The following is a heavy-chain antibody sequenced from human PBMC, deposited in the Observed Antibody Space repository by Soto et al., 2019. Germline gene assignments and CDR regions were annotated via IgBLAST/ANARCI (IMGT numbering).Heavy chain of an antibody. J-gene: IGHJ5*02. CDR2: INHSGST. CDR3: ARHFSRWYSSGWYRGWFDP. D-gene: IGHD6-19*01. V-gene: IGHV4-34*01. Sequence: PSETLSLTCAVYGGSFSGYCWSWIRQPPGKGLEWIGEINHSGSTNYNPSLKSRVTISVDTSKNQFSLKLSSVTAADTAVYYCARHFSRWYSSGWYRGWFDPWGQGTLVTVSS. CDR1: GGSFSGYC.